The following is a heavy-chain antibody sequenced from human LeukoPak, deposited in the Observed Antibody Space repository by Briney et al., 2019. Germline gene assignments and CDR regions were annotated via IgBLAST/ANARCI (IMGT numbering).Heavy chain of an antibody. CDR2: ISSSSSYI. CDR1: GFTFSSYS. D-gene: IGHD4-17*01. CDR3: AREPTTVTTGWFDP. V-gene: IGHV3-21*01. J-gene: IGHJ5*02. Sequence: PGGSLRPSCAASGFTFSSYSMNWVRQAPGKGLEWVSSISSSSSYIYYADSVKGRFTISRDNAKNSLYLQMNSLRAEDTAVYYCAREPTTVTTGWFDPWGQGTLVTVSS.